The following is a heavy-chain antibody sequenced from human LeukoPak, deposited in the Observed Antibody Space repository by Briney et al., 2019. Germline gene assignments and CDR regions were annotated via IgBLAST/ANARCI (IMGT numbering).Heavy chain of an antibody. Sequence: SETLSLTCSVSGVSISSCYLSWIRQPAREGLEWIGRIYSRGTTYNPSLRHRVTMSADTSRNHVSLTLNSVTAADTAVYYCARIVVVVAPNWFDPWGQGTLVTVSS. V-gene: IGHV4-4*07. J-gene: IGHJ5*02. CDR1: GVSISSCY. D-gene: IGHD2-15*01. CDR2: IYSRGT. CDR3: ARIVVVVAPNWFDP.